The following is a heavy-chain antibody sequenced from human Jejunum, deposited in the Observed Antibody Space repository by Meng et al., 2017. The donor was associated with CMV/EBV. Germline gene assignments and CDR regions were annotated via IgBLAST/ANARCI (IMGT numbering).Heavy chain of an antibody. CDR2: ISRSGGDT. Sequence: TFNSYAMTWVRQDPGKGLEWVSVISRSGGDTNYADSVKGRFTISRDNSKNTLYLEMSSLRAEDTAIYYCAKESGQYQMLSYYGLDVWGQGTTVTVSS. J-gene: IGHJ6*02. D-gene: IGHD2-2*01. V-gene: IGHV3-23*01. CDR1: TFNSYA. CDR3: AKESGQYQMLSYYGLDV.